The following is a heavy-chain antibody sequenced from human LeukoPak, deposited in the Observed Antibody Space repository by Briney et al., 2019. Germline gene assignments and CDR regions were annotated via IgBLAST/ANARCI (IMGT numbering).Heavy chain of an antibody. D-gene: IGHD4-17*01. Sequence: AGESLKISCKGSGYSFTSYWIGWVRQIPGKGLEWMGIIYPGDSDTRYSPSFQGQVTISADKSISTAYLQWSSLKASDTAMYYCATSGDYVFYYFDYWGQGTLVTVSS. V-gene: IGHV5-51*01. J-gene: IGHJ4*02. CDR3: ATSGDYVFYYFDY. CDR2: IYPGDSDT. CDR1: GYSFTSYW.